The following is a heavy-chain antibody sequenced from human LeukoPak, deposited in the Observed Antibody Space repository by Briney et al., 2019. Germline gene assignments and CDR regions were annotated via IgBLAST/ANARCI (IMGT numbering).Heavy chain of an antibody. CDR1: GFTFSSFW. D-gene: IGHD3-10*01. CDR2: VDSEGIGT. V-gene: IGHV3-74*01. CDR3: ARDYYGPDS. Sequence: GGSLRLSCEASGFTFSSFWMYWVRQVPGEGLVWVSRVDSEGIGTAYADSVRGRFTISRDNAKNTVYLQMNSLRAVDTAVYYCARDYYGPDSWGQGTLVTVSS. J-gene: IGHJ5*01.